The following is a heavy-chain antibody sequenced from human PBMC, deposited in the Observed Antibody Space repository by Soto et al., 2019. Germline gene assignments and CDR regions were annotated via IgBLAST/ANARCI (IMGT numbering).Heavy chain of an antibody. V-gene: IGHV4-34*01. CDR2: INHSGST. Sequence: PSETLSLTCAVYGGSFSGYYWSWIRQPPGKGLEWIGEINHSGSTNYNPSLKSRVTISVDTSKNQFSLKLSSVTAADTAVYYCARYLKEHAKYSSGWYYFDYWGQGTLVTVSS. J-gene: IGHJ4*02. D-gene: IGHD6-19*01. CDR3: ARYLKEHAKYSSGWYYFDY. CDR1: GGSFSGYY.